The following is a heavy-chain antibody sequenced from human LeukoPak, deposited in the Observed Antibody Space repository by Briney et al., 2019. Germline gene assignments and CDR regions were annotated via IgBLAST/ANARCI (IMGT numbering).Heavy chain of an antibody. V-gene: IGHV2-5*02. CDR3: AHRPGDRNLAFDS. D-gene: IGHD7-27*01. CDR1: GFSLRTSEVA. Sequence: ESGPTLVQPTQTLTLTCTFSGFSLRTSEVAVGWIRQPPGRALEWLALIYWDGDDRYTPSLKSRLTITKDASRNQVVLTMTNVDPVDTATYYCAHRPGDRNLAFDSWGQGTLVTVSS. J-gene: IGHJ4*02. CDR2: IYWDGDD.